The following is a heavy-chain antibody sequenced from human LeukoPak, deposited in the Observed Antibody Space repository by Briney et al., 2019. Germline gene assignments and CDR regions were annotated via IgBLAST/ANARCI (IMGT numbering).Heavy chain of an antibody. CDR1: GYTFTSYD. J-gene: IGHJ4*02. CDR3: ARLADHDY. V-gene: IGHV1-2*02. CDR2: INPNSGGT. Sequence: ASVKVSCKASGYTFTSYDINWVRQATGQGLEWMGWINPNSGGTNYAQKFQGRVTMTRDTSISTAYMELSRLRSDDTAVYYCARLADHDYWGQGTLVTVSS.